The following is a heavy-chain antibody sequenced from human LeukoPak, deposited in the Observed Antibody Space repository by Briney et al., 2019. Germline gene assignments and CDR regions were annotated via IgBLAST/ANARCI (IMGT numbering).Heavy chain of an antibody. V-gene: IGHV4-4*07. Sequence: SETLSLTCIVSGGSVSSYYWSWIRQPTGKGLEWIGRIYTSGSNYNPSPKSRVTMSMDTSKNQFSLNLSSVTAADTAMHYCARVQGDYSNFHFDYWGQGTLVTVSS. CDR1: GGSVSSYY. CDR2: IYTSGS. CDR3: ARVQGDYSNFHFDY. D-gene: IGHD4-11*01. J-gene: IGHJ4*02.